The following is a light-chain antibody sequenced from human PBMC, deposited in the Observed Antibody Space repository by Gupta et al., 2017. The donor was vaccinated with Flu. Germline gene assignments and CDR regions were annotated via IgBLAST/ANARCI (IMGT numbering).Light chain of an antibody. J-gene: IGLJ1*01. CDR3: QVWDTSGEHPCL. CDR2: DDH. CDR1: DIGSKS. Sequence: KTASITWGAYDIGSKSVHWYQQKPGQAPVLVVYDDHDRPSGIPERFSGSNSGNTATLTISKVEAGDEADYYCQVWDTSGEHPCLFGTGTTVTVL. V-gene: IGLV3-21*03.